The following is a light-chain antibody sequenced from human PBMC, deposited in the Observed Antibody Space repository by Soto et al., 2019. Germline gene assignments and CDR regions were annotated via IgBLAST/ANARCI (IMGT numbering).Light chain of an antibody. CDR1: QRVLYSSNNKNY. Sequence: SQAVSLGERATINCKSSQRVLYSSNNKNYLAWYQQKPGQPPKLLIYWASTRESGVPDRFSGSGSGKDFTLTISSLQAEDVAVYYCQQYYSTPLTFGGGTKVEIK. J-gene: IGKJ4*02. CDR3: QQYYSTPLT. CDR2: WAS. V-gene: IGKV4-1*01.